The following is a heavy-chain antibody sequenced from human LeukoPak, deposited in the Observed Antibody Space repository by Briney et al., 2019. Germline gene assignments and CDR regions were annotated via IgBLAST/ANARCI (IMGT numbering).Heavy chain of an antibody. CDR3: ARSALYSSRIRSEIDY. CDR1: GGSFSGYY. D-gene: IGHD6-13*01. J-gene: IGHJ4*02. CDR2: INHSGST. Sequence: SETLSLTCAVYGGSFSGYYGRWIRQPPGRGLEWIREINHSGSTNYNPSIKSRVTIAVDTSKNQFSLKLSSVTAADTAVYYCARSALYSSRIRSEIDYWGQGTLVTVSS. V-gene: IGHV4-34*01.